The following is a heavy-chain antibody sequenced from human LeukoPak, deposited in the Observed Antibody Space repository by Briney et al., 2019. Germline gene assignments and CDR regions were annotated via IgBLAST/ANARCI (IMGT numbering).Heavy chain of an antibody. Sequence: SETLSLTCAVYGGSFSGYYWSWIRQPPGKGLEWIGEINHSGSTNYNPSLKSRVTISVDTSKNQFSLKLSSVTAADTAVYYCARGPHSSGWYRHFDYWGQGTLVTVSS. J-gene: IGHJ4*02. D-gene: IGHD6-19*01. CDR2: INHSGST. CDR1: GGSFSGYY. CDR3: ARGPHSSGWYRHFDY. V-gene: IGHV4-34*01.